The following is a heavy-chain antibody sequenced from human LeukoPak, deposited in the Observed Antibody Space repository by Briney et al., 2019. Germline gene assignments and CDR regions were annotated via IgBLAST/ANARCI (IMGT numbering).Heavy chain of an antibody. V-gene: IGHV3-30*04. J-gene: IGHJ4*02. D-gene: IGHD6-13*01. CDR2: ISYDENDK. CDR3: ARRWSFDY. CDR1: GFTFSIHA. Sequence: GRSLRLSCAASGFTFSIHAMHWDRQAPGKGLEWVAVISYDENDKYYADSVKGRFTISRDNSKNTLYLQMNSLRAEDTAVYYCARRWSFDYWGQGTLVTVSS.